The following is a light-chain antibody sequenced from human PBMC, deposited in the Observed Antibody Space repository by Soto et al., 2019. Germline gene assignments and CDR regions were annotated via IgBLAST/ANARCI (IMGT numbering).Light chain of an antibody. Sequence: QSVLPQPPSASGTPGQRVTISCSGSSSNIGINAVNWYQQLPGTAPKLVIYDNNQRPSGVPDRFSGSKSGISASLAISGLQSEDEADYSCAAGDDSRNGLVFGTGTKVTVL. V-gene: IGLV1-44*01. J-gene: IGLJ1*01. CDR1: SSNIGINA. CDR3: AAGDDSRNGLV. CDR2: DNN.